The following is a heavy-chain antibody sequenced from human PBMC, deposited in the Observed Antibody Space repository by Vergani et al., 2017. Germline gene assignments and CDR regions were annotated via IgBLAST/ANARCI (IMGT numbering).Heavy chain of an antibody. CDR2: STSTSNYI. V-gene: IGHV3-21*01. CDR1: GFTFSTYS. D-gene: IGHD6-13*01. CDR3: ARTYSSNWIYYYDMDV. Sequence: EVQLVESGGGLVKPGGSLRLSCAASGFTFSTYSMNWVRQAPGKGLEWVSSSTSTSNYIYDADSVKGRFSISRDNAKNSLYLQRSSLRAEDTAVYYCARTYSSNWIYYYDMDVWGQGTTVTVSS. J-gene: IGHJ6*02.